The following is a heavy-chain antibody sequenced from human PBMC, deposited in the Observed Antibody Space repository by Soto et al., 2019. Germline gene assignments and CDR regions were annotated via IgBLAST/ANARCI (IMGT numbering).Heavy chain of an antibody. CDR2: IIPIFGTA. J-gene: IGHJ6*02. V-gene: IGHV1-69*12. CDR3: ARDEGIAAAGTYYYYGMDV. CDR1: GGTFSSYA. D-gene: IGHD6-13*01. Sequence: QVQLVQSGAEVKKPGSSVKVSCKASGGTFSSYAISWVRQAPGQGLEWMGGIIPIFGTANYAQKFQGRVTITADESTSTAYMELSSLRSEDTAVYYCARDEGIAAAGTYYYYGMDVWGQGTTVTVSS.